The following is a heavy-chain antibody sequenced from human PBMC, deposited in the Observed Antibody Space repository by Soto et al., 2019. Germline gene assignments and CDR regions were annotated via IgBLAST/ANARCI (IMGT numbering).Heavy chain of an antibody. V-gene: IGHV3-21*04. CDR1: GFTVSSSH. J-gene: IGHJ6*02. CDR3: AKEEKQWLAFYYYYGMDV. D-gene: IGHD6-19*01. Sequence: GGSLRLSCTTSGFTVSSSHMTWVRQAPGKGLEWVSSISSSSSYIYYADSVKGRFTISRDNSKNTLYLQMNSLRAEDTAVYYCAKEEKQWLAFYYYYGMDVWGQGTTVTVSS. CDR2: ISSSSSYI.